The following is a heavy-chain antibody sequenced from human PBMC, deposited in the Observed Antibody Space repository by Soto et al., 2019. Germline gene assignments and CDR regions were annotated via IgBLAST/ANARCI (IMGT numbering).Heavy chain of an antibody. CDR1: GFTFSSYS. CDR3: ARSSTAGRGWFDP. CDR2: ISSSSSYI. J-gene: IGHJ5*02. D-gene: IGHD6-13*01. Sequence: GGSLRLSCAASGFTFSSYSMNWVRQAPGKGLEWVSSISSSSSYIYYADSVKGRFTISRDNAKNSLYLQMNSLRAEDTAVYYCARSSTAGRGWFDPWGQGTLVTVSS. V-gene: IGHV3-21*01.